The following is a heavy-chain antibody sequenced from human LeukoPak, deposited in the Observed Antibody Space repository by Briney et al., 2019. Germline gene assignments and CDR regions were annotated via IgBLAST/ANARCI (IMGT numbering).Heavy chain of an antibody. Sequence: NTGGSLRLSCAASGFTFSSYSMNWVRQAPGKGLEWVSSISSSSSYMYYADSVKGRFTISRDNAKNSLYLQMNSLRAEDTAVYYCASDPFPYSSSWYESANYYMDVWGKGTTVTVSS. CDR1: GFTFSSYS. CDR3: ASDPFPYSSSWYESANYYMDV. CDR2: ISSSSSYM. D-gene: IGHD6-13*01. J-gene: IGHJ6*03. V-gene: IGHV3-21*01.